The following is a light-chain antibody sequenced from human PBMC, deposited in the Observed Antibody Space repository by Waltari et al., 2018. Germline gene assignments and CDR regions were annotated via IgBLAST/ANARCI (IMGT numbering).Light chain of an antibody. Sequence: ETVLTQSPVTLSVSPGERVALSCRASQGVRGFLAWYQQKPGQAPRLLVYDISTRATGIPARFSGSGSETEFTLTISGLQSEDFAVYYCQQYGSWPLTIGGGTKVDLK. CDR3: QQYGSWPLT. CDR2: DIS. J-gene: IGKJ4*01. V-gene: IGKV3-15*01. CDR1: QGVRGF.